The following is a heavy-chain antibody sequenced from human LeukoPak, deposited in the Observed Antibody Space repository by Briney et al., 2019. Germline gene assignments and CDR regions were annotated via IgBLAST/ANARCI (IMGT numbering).Heavy chain of an antibody. J-gene: IGHJ4*02. D-gene: IGHD3-16*02. CDR3: PRLYDYVWGSYRYLDY. CDR2: IRSKAYDGTT. Sequence: GGSLRLSCAGSGFTFGGYAMSWFRQAPGKGLVWVGFIRSKAYDGTTEHAASVKGRFTISREDSKICAYLQMNSLKTEDTAVYYCPRLYDYVWGSYRYLDYWGQGTLVTVSS. CDR1: GFTFGGYA. V-gene: IGHV3-49*03.